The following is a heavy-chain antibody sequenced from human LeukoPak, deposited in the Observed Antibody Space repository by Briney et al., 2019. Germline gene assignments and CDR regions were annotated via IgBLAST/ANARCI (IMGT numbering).Heavy chain of an antibody. D-gene: IGHD1-26*01. J-gene: IGHJ4*02. CDR1: GFTFSGYW. CDR2: IRSDGSIT. CDR3: ARDGRSGNFDK. Sequence: GRSLRLSCAASGFTFSGYWMDWVRQAPGKGLAWVSVIRSDGSITTYADSVKGRFTISRDTAKNTLYLQMNSLRAEDTAVYYCARDGRSGNFDKWGQGTLVSVSS. V-gene: IGHV3-74*01.